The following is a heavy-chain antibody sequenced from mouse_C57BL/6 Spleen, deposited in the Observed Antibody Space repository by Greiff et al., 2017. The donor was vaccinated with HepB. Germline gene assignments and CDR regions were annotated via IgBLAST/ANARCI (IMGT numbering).Heavy chain of an antibody. CDR1: GYAFSSYW. D-gene: IGHD2-1*01. Sequence: VQLQQSGAELVKPGASVKISCKASGYAFSSYWMNWVKQRPGKGLEWIGQIYPGDGDTNYNGKFKGKATLTADKSSSTAYMQLSSLTSEDSAVYFGARSQGNYVYYYAMDYWGQGTSVTVSS. V-gene: IGHV1-80*01. CDR2: IYPGDGDT. J-gene: IGHJ4*01. CDR3: ARSQGNYVYYYAMDY.